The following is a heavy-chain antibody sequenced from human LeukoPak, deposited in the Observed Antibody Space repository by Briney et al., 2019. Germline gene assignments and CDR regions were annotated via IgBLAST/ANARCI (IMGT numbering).Heavy chain of an antibody. D-gene: IGHD2-2*01. Sequence: ASVKVSCKASGYTFTGYYMHWVRQAPGQGLEWMGWINPNSGGTNYAQKFQGRVTMTRDTSISTAYMELSRLRSDDTAVYYCARGPQYCSSTSCYPDNWGQGTLVTVSS. V-gene: IGHV1-2*02. J-gene: IGHJ4*02. CDR2: INPNSGGT. CDR1: GYTFTGYY. CDR3: ARGPQYCSSTSCYPDN.